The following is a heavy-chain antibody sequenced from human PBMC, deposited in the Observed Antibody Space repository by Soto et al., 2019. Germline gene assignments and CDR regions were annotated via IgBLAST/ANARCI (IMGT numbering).Heavy chain of an antibody. CDR2: IIPIFRTP. V-gene: IGHV1-69*01. Sequence: QVQLAQSGAEVKQPGSSVTVSCQASGVTFSSFAISWVRQAPGQGLEWMGGIIPIFRTPNYAQNFQGRVTITADESTSSVYMELSRLRSEDTAVYYCARSTGSGFRPGTHRFNWFDPWGQGTLVTVSS. CDR1: GVTFSSFA. J-gene: IGHJ5*02. CDR3: ARSTGSGFRPGTHRFNWFDP. D-gene: IGHD5-12*01.